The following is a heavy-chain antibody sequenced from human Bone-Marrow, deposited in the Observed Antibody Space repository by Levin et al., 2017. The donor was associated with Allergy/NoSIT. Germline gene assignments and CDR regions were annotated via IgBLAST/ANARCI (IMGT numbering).Heavy chain of an antibody. Sequence: PGGSLRLSCAASGLTFSSYAMHWVRQAPGKGLDWVAVVSYDGSRRYYTDSVQGRFTISRENFRNTLYLQMNSLRVEDTAVYYCARGDPDYSNSFDYWGQGTLVTVSS. CDR1: GLTFSSYA. J-gene: IGHJ4*02. CDR2: VSYDGSRR. V-gene: IGHV3-30-3*01. CDR3: ARGDPDYSNSFDY. D-gene: IGHD6-13*01.